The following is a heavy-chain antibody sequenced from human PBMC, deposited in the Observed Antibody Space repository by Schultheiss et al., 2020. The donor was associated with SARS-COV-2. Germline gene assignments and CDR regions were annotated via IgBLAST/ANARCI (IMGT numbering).Heavy chain of an antibody. CDR3: ARGSPLSSWYIH. V-gene: IGHV3-11*06. D-gene: IGHD6-13*01. J-gene: IGHJ4*02. CDR2: ISSSSRYT. Sequence: GGSLRLSCAASGFTFSNAWMSWIRQAPGKGLEWVSYISSSSRYTNYADSVKGRFTISRDSAKNSLYLQMNSLRAEDTAVYYCARGSPLSSWYIHWGQGTLVTVSS. CDR1: GFTFSNAW.